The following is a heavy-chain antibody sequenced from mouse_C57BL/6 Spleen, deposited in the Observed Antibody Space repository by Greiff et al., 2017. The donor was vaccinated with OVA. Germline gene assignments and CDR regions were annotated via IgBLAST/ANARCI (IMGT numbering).Heavy chain of an antibody. CDR2: IYPRSGNT. D-gene: IGHD2-2*01. J-gene: IGHJ3*01. V-gene: IGHV1-81*01. CDR3: GGVNPGLAY. Sequence: QVLLQQSGADLARPGASVKLSCTASGYTFTSYGISWVKQRPGQGLEWIGEIYPRSGNTYYNDKFKGKATLTADKSSSTVYMELRSLTYEDSAVYFCGGVNPGLAYWGKGTLVTVSA. CDR1: GYTFTSYG.